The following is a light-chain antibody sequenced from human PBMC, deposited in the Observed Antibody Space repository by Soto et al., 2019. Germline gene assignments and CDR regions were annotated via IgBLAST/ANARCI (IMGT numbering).Light chain of an antibody. J-gene: IGKJ4*01. CDR1: LPISNK. CDR3: QQYENWPPAVT. CDR2: GAS. Sequence: DIVLTQSPATLSVSPGERATLSCRASLPISNKLAWYQQRPGQSLRLLSYGASARAHGVPARFSGSGSGTEFTLTISSLQSEDLAVYYCQQYENWPPAVTFGGGTNVEIK. V-gene: IGKV3-15*01.